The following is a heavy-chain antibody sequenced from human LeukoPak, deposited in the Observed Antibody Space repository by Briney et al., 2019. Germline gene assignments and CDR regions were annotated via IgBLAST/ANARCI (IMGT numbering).Heavy chain of an antibody. D-gene: IGHD3-3*01. CDR2: FDPEDGET. J-gene: IGHJ5*02. V-gene: IGHV1-24*01. CDR3: AREGGGYYDFWSGYLNWFDP. CDR1: GYTLTELS. Sequence: EASVKVSCKVSGYTLTELSMHWVRQAPGKGLEWMGGFDPEDGETIYAQKFQGRVTMTRNTSISTAYMELSSLRSEDTAVYYCAREGGGYYDFWSGYLNWFDPWGQGTLVTVSS.